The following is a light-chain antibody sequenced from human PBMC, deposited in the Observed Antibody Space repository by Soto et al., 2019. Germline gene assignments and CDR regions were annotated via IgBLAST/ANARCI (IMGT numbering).Light chain of an antibody. CDR3: QQYNNWPLT. J-gene: IGKJ4*01. Sequence: EIVMTQSPATLSVSPGERATLSCRASQSVSSNLAWYQQKPGQAPRLLIYVASTRATGIPARFSGSGSGTEFTLTISSLQSEDFAVYYCQQYNNWPLTFRGGTKVEIK. CDR2: VAS. CDR1: QSVSSN. V-gene: IGKV3-15*01.